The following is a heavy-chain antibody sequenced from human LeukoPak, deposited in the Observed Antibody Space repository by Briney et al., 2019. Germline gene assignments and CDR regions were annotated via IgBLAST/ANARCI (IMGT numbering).Heavy chain of an antibody. D-gene: IGHD3-3*01. V-gene: IGHV1-46*01. CDR3: ARDRYDFWSGYRLMTYYYYYMDV. CDR1: GYTFTSYY. J-gene: IGHJ6*03. CDR2: ISPSGGST. Sequence: ASVKVSCKASGYTFTSYYMHWVRQAPGQGLEWMGIISPSGGSTSYAQKFQGRVAMTRDMSTSTVYMELSSLRSEDTAVYYCARDRYDFWSGYRLMTYYYYYMDVWGKGTTVTVSS.